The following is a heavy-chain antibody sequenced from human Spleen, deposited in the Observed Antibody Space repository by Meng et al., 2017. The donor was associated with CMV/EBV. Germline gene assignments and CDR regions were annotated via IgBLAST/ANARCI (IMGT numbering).Heavy chain of an antibody. J-gene: IGHJ5*02. CDR1: GYNFNNFW. D-gene: IGHD2/OR15-2a*01. CDR3: ARNGVGSYHYLDP. Sequence: GESLKISCKASGYNFNNFWIGWVRQTPGKGLEWMGIIYPTHFETRYSPSFQGRVIISVDKSINTAYLQLSSLKASDTAIYYCARNGVGSYHYLDPWGQGTLVTVSS. V-gene: IGHV5-51*01. CDR2: IYPTHFET.